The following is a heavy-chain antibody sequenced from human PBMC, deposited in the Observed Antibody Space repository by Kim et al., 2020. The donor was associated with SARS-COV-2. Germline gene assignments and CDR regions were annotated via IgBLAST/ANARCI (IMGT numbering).Heavy chain of an antibody. J-gene: IGHJ4*02. Sequence: GGSLRLSCAASGFTFSSYAMHWVRQAPGKGLEWVAVISYDGSNKYYADSVKGRFTISRDNTKNTLYLQMNSLRAEDTAVYYCARDGGGSSYFDYWGQGTLGTVSS. V-gene: IGHV3-30-3*01. CDR3: ARDGGGSSYFDY. D-gene: IGHD1-26*01. CDR2: ISYDGSNK. CDR1: GFTFSSYA.